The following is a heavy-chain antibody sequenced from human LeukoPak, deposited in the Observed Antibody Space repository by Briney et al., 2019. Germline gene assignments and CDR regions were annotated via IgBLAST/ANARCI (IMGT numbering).Heavy chain of an antibody. J-gene: IGHJ5*02. CDR3: ARVSGYCSGGSCYANWFDP. CDR2: IYYSGST. CDR1: GGSISSYY. D-gene: IGHD2-15*01. V-gene: IGHV4-59*01. Sequence: PSETLSLTCTVSGGSISSYYWSWIRQPPGKGLEWIGYIYYSGSTNYNPSLKSRVTISVDTSKNQFSLKLSSVTAAGTAVYYCARVSGYCSGGSCYANWFDPWGQGTLVTVSS.